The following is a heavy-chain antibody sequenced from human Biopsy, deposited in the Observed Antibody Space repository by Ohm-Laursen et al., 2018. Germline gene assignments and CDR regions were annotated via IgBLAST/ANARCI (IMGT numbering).Heavy chain of an antibody. Sequence: GSLRLSCAASGFTFSSHAMTWVRQAPGKGLEWVSTISGSGGSTYYADSVKGRFTISRDASKNTLYLLMNSLRAEDTAMYCCAKGGYCTTTSCYMDVDYWGQGTLVTVSS. J-gene: IGHJ4*02. CDR3: AKGGYCTTTSCYMDVDY. V-gene: IGHV3-23*01. D-gene: IGHD2-2*02. CDR2: ISGSGGST. CDR1: GFTFSSHA.